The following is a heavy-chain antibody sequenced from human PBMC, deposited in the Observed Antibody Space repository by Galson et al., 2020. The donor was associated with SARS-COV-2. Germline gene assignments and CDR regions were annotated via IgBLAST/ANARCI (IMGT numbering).Heavy chain of an antibody. D-gene: IGHD4-17*01. J-gene: IGHJ4*02. CDR2: INYSGST. CDR1: GDSLINYY. V-gene: IGHV4-59*01. CDR3: AGDDLGVTTINGFVY. Sequence: SETLSLTCTVSGDSLINYYWSWIRQSPGKGLEWIGYINYSGSTNYNPSLKSRVTISVATSKNQFSLNLSSVTAADTAIYYCAGDDLGVTTINGFVYWGQGTLVTVSS.